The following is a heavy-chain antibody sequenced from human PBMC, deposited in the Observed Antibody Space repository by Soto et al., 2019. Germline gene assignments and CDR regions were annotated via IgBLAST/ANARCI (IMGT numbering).Heavy chain of an antibody. J-gene: IGHJ4*02. CDR1: GGSISSYY. CDR2: IYYSGST. V-gene: IGHV4-59*01. Sequence: SETLSLTCTVSGGSISSYYWSWIRQPPGKGLEWIGYIYYSGSTDYNPSLKSRVTISVDTSKNQFSLKLSSVTAADTAVYYCARGRWLQLPDYWGQGTLVTV. CDR3: ARGRWLQLPDY. D-gene: IGHD5-12*01.